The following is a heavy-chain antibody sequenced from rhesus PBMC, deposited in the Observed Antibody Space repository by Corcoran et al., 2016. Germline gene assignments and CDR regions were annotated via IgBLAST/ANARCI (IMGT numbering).Heavy chain of an antibody. J-gene: IGHJ4*01. Sequence: QVQLQESGPGLVKPSETLSLTCAVSGYSISSGYGWSWIRQPPGKGLEWIGYIIGSSGSTYYNPSLKSRVTISTDTSKNQFSLKLSSVTAADTAVYYCAGGYDSGYYIFDYWGQGVLVTVSS. V-gene: IGHV4-127*01. CDR3: AGGYDSGYYIFDY. CDR2: IIGSSGST. D-gene: IGHD3-28*01. CDR1: GYSISSGYG.